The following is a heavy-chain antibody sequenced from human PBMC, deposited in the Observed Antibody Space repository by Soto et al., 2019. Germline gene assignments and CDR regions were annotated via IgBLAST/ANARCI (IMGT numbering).Heavy chain of an antibody. J-gene: IGHJ6*02. CDR2: IYYSGST. Sequence: SETLSLTCTVSGGSISSGGYYWSWIRQHPGKGLEWIGYIYYSGSTYYNPSLKSRVTISVDTSKNQFSLKLSSVTAADTAVYYCARDEAVAGNVDYYYYGMDVWGQGTTVTVSS. D-gene: IGHD6-19*01. V-gene: IGHV4-31*03. CDR1: GGSISSGGYY. CDR3: ARDEAVAGNVDYYYYGMDV.